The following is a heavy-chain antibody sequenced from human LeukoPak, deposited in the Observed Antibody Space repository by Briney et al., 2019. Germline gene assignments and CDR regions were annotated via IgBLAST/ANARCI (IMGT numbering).Heavy chain of an antibody. Sequence: SETLSLACTVSGGSISSSYYYWSWIRQPPGTGLEWIGYIYYSGSTNYNPSLKSRVTISVDTSKNQFSLKLSSVTAADTAVYYCASGSYFPALYDYWGQGTLVTVSS. J-gene: IGHJ4*02. D-gene: IGHD1-26*01. CDR1: GGSISSSYYY. V-gene: IGHV4-61*01. CDR2: IYYSGST. CDR3: ASGSYFPALYDY.